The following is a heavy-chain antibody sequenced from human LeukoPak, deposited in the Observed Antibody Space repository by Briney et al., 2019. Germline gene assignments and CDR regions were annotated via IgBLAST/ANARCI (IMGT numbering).Heavy chain of an antibody. CDR2: IYSGDNT. CDR1: GFTVSNNY. Sequence: GGSLRLSCAASGFTVSNNYMSWVRQAPGKGLEWVSVIYSGDNTYYVESVKGRFTISRDNAKNSLYLQMNSLRAGDTAVYYCARALRAYSYGTFDYWGQGTLVTVSS. J-gene: IGHJ4*02. V-gene: IGHV3-66*01. D-gene: IGHD5-18*01. CDR3: ARALRAYSYGTFDY.